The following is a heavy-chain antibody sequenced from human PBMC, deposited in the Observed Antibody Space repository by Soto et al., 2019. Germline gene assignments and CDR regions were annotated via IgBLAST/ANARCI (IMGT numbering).Heavy chain of an antibody. CDR3: ARGPIIAAAGTHQVQETTPKGYYYYYMAV. Sequence: QVQLVQSGAEVKKPGASVKISCKASGYTFTSYDINWVRQDTGQGLEWMGWMNPNSGNPGYAQKFQGRVTINRNTSISTAYMELSSLRSEDTAVYYCARGPIIAAAGTHQVQETTPKGYYYYYMAVWCKVTTVTVSS. J-gene: IGHJ6*03. V-gene: IGHV1-8*01. CDR2: MNPNSGNP. D-gene: IGHD6-13*01. CDR1: GYTFTSYD.